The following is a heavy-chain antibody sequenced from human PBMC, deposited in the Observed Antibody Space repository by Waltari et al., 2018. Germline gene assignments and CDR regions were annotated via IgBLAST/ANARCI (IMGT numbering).Heavy chain of an antibody. CDR1: GYTFTSYG. J-gene: IGHJ4*02. CDR3: ARDLGYDYIWGRTSEHFDY. D-gene: IGHD3-16*01. Sequence: QVQLVQSGAEVKKPGASVKVSCKASGYTFTSYGISWVRQAPGPGLEWMGWISAYNGNTNYAQKLQGRVTMTTDTSTSTAYMELRSLRSDDTAVYYCARDLGYDYIWGRTSEHFDYWGQGTLVTVSS. CDR2: ISAYNGNT. V-gene: IGHV1-18*01.